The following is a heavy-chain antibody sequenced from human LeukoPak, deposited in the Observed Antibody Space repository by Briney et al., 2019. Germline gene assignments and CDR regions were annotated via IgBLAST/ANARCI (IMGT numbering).Heavy chain of an antibody. CDR1: GYTFTSYD. Sequence: ASVKVSCKASGYTFTSYDINWVRQATGQGLEWMGWMNPNSGNTGYAQKFQGRVTITRNTSISTAYMELSSLRSEDTAVYYCASCSGIRTSCFYFDYWGQGTLVTVSS. CDR2: MNPNSGNT. CDR3: ASCSGIRTSCFYFDY. J-gene: IGHJ4*02. V-gene: IGHV1-8*03. D-gene: IGHD2-2*01.